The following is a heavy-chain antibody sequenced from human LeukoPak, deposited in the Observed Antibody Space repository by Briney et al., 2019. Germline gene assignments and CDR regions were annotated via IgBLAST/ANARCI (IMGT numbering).Heavy chain of an antibody. J-gene: IGHJ4*02. CDR1: GYRFTNYY. CDR3: ARDRGTNFLDY. V-gene: IGHV5-51*01. CDR2: IHPGDSEA. Sequence: GESLKISCKGSGYRFTNYYIAWVRQMPGKGLGWMGIIHPGDSEARYRPSFQGQVTMSVDKSITTAYLQWNNLEPSDTATYYCARDRGTNFLDYWGQGTPVTV. D-gene: IGHD1/OR15-1a*01.